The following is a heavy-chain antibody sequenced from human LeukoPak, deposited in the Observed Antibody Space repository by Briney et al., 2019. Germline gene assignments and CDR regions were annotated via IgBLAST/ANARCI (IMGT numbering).Heavy chain of an antibody. J-gene: IGHJ3*02. CDR3: ARAKLGCSGGSCETPGDAFDI. CDR2: MIPIFGRG. D-gene: IGHD2-15*01. V-gene: IGHV1-69*01. CDR1: GGTFISYA. Sequence: GAAVKVSCKASGGTFISYAMSWVGQAPGQGVEGRGGMIPIFGRGKYAQKFQGRVTITADESTSTAYMELSSLRSEDTAVYYCARAKLGCSGGSCETPGDAFDIWGQGTMVTVSS.